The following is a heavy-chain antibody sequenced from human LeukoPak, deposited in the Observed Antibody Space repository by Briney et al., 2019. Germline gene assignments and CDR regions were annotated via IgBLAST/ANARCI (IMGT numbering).Heavy chain of an antibody. J-gene: IGHJ5*02. Sequence: SQTLSLTCTVSGGCISSGDYYWTWIRQPPGKGLEWIGYIYYTGSTLYNPSLKSRVTISLDTPKNQFSLKLTSVTAADTAVYYCARRSGFSPNWFDPWGQGTLVTVSS. CDR2: IYYTGST. CDR1: GGCISSGDYY. V-gene: IGHV4-30-4*01. D-gene: IGHD3-3*01. CDR3: ARRSGFSPNWFDP.